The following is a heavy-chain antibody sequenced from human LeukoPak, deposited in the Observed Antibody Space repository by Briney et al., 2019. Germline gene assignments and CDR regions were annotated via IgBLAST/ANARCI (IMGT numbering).Heavy chain of an antibody. D-gene: IGHD5-24*01. CDR1: GFTFSRYW. Sequence: PGGSLRLSCAASGFTFSRYWMSWVRQTPQKGLEWVANIKQDGSETYYVDSVKGRFTISRDNAKNSLYLQMNSLRADDTAVYYCAREGKWLQLRYFDYWGQGTLVTVSS. CDR3: AREGKWLQLRYFDY. J-gene: IGHJ4*02. V-gene: IGHV3-7*03. CDR2: IKQDGSET.